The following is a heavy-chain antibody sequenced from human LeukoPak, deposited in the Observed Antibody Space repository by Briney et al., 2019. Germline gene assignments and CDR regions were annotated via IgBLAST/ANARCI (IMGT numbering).Heavy chain of an antibody. J-gene: IGHJ3*01. V-gene: IGHV1-2*02. D-gene: IGHD1-26*01. CDR3: ASFVDYSGSY. Sequence: AAVKVSCKASGYTFTGCYMHWVRQAPGQGLEWMGWINPNSGGTNYAQKFQGRVTMTRDTSISTAYMELSRLRSDDTAVYYCASFVDYSGSYWGQGTMVTVSS. CDR1: GYTFTGCY. CDR2: INPNSGGT.